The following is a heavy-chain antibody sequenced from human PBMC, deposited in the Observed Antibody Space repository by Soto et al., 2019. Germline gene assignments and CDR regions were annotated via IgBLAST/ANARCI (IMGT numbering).Heavy chain of an antibody. CDR3: AKVPPYYSDYDF. J-gene: IGHJ4*02. Sequence: PGGSLRLSCAASGFTFSSYGMHWVRQAPGKGLEWVAAIWYDGSNKYYADSVKGRFTISRDNSKNTLYLQMNSLRAEDTAVYYCAKVPPYYSDYDFWYQGTLVTVSS. CDR1: GFTFSSYG. CDR2: IWYDGSNK. D-gene: IGHD4-17*01. V-gene: IGHV3-33*06.